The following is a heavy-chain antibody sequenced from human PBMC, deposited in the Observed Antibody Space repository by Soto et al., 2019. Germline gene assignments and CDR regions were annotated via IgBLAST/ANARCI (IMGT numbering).Heavy chain of an antibody. CDR1: GFTFSSYS. CDR2: ISSSSSTI. V-gene: IGHV3-48*02. J-gene: IGHJ3*02. CDR3: ARESYGADAFDI. D-gene: IGHD4-17*01. Sequence: XGSLRLSCAASGFTFSSYSMNGVRQAPGKGLGWVSYISSSSSTIYYADSVKGRLTISRDNAKNSLYLQMNSLRDEDTAVYYCARESYGADAFDIWGQGTMVTVSS.